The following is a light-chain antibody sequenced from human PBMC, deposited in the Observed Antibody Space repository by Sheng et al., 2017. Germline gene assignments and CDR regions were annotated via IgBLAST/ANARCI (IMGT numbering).Light chain of an antibody. CDR2: AAS. J-gene: IGKJ4*01. CDR3: QQLNSDF. CDR1: QGISSY. Sequence: DIHLTQSPSFLSASLGDRVTITCRASQGISSYLAWYQQRPGEAPQLLIYAASTLHTGVPSRFAGSGSGTEFTLTISSLQPEDFATYYCQQLNSDFFGAGTKVAMK. V-gene: IGKV1-9*01.